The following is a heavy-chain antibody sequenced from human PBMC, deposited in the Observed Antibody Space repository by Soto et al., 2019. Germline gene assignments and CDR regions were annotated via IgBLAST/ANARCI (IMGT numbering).Heavy chain of an antibody. CDR1: GGTLSNYA. J-gene: IGHJ6*01. Sequence: QVQLVQSGSEVKKPGSSVKVSCKASGGTLSNYAMSWVRQAPGKGLEWVATFIHIVGMAKYGQYIQGRVTISADKSTNTLIMELRSRRYEDTALSYYANGHDNYFYYVMDVWGQGTTVTVSS. CDR3: ANGHDNYFYYVMDV. V-gene: IGHV1-69*04. D-gene: IGHD1-1*01. CDR2: FIHIVGMA.